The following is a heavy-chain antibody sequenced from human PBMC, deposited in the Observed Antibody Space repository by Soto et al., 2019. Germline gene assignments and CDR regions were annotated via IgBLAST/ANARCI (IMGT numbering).Heavy chain of an antibody. D-gene: IGHD3-10*01. CDR1: GGTFSRYT. J-gene: IGHJ5*02. Sequence: QVQLVQSGAEVKKPGSSVKVSCKASGGTFSRYTINWVRQAPGQGLEWMGRIIPIAAIANYTQKVQGRVTITVDKSSTTAYRELSSLRADDTAVYYCARGSTIVRGAPSWFDPWGQGTLVTVSS. CDR3: ARGSTIVRGAPSWFDP. CDR2: IIPIAAIA. V-gene: IGHV1-69*02.